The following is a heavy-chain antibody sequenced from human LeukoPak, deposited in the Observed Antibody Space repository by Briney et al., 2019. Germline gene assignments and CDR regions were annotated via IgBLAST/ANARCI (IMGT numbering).Heavy chain of an antibody. CDR2: IYTSGST. Sequence: SETLSLTCTVSGGSISSGSYYWSWIRQPAGKGLEWIGRIYTSGSTSSNPSLKSRVTISIDTSKNQFSLKLSSVTAADTAVYYCATSSGWSPYYYYMDAWGKGTTVTISS. J-gene: IGHJ6*03. D-gene: IGHD6-19*01. V-gene: IGHV4-61*02. CDR3: ATSSGWSPYYYYMDA. CDR1: GGSISSGSYY.